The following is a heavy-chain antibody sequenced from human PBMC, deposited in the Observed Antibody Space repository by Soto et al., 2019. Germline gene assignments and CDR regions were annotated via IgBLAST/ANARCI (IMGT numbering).Heavy chain of an antibody. CDR3: AHYDSSGYFSHFDS. V-gene: IGHV2-5*01. CDR2: VYWNDER. Sequence: QIALQESGPTVVKPTQTLTLTCTFSGFSLTTTGVGVGWIRHAPGKALEWLAMVYWNDERRYSPSLKSRLTITQDTSKDQVVLTMTSMDPVDTATYFCAHYDSSGYFSHFDSWGQGTLVTVSS. CDR1: GFSLTTTGVG. J-gene: IGHJ4*02. D-gene: IGHD3-22*01.